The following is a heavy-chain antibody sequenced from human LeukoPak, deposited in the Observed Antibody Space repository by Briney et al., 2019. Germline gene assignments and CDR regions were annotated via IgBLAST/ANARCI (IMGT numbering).Heavy chain of an antibody. CDR2: IYYSGST. CDR3: ARKAYSYGYALDS. Sequence: SETLSLTCTVSGVSISSSSYYWGWIRQPPGKGPEWIGSIYYSGSTYYNPSLKSRVTISVDTSKNQFSLKLSSVTAADTAVYYCARKAYSYGYALDSWGQGTLVTVSS. V-gene: IGHV4-39*01. CDR1: GVSISSSSYY. D-gene: IGHD5-18*01. J-gene: IGHJ4*02.